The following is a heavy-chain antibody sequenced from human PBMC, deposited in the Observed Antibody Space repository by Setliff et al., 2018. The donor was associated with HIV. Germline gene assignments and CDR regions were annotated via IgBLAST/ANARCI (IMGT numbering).Heavy chain of an antibody. CDR1: GDTFNFYG. D-gene: IGHD2-15*01. CDR3: AREHGEYCSGGTCYHHYYFDY. J-gene: IGHJ4*02. CDR2: IIPKADTR. Sequence: SVKVSCKASGDTFNFYGLNWVRQAPGQGLEWMGKIIPKADTRDYAQKLRGRVTITADKPSNTVYMELTSLTSEDTAVYYCAREHGEYCSGGTCYHHYYFDYWGPGTLVTVSS. V-gene: IGHV1-69*04.